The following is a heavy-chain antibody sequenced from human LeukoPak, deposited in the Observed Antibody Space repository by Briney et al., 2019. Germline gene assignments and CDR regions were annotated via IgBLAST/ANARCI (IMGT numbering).Heavy chain of an antibody. D-gene: IGHD6-19*01. CDR2: ISGSSGTI. J-gene: IGHJ4*02. CDR3: AGVGEQWSLDY. CDR1: GFIFTSYS. Sequence: PGGSLRLSCAASGFIFTSYSMNWVRQAPGKGLEWVSYISGSSGTIYYADSVKGRFTISRDNAKDILYLQMHSLRAEDTAVYYCAGVGEQWSLDYWGQGTLVTVSS. V-gene: IGHV3-48*04.